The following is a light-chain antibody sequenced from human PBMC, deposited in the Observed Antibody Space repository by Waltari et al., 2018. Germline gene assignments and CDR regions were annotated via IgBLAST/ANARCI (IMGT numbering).Light chain of an antibody. Sequence: DIQMTQSPSSLSASVGDRVTITCRASQSISSYLNWYQQKPGKAPKLLIYAASSLQSGVPSRFSGSGSGTDFTLTISRLEPEDSAVYYCQQYGSSIMYTFGQGTKLEIK. J-gene: IGKJ2*01. CDR1: QSISSY. CDR3: QQYGSSIMYT. V-gene: IGKV1-39*01. CDR2: AAS.